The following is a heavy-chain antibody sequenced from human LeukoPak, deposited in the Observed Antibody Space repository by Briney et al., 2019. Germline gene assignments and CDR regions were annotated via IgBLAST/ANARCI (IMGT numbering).Heavy chain of an antibody. CDR2: INHSGST. CDR1: GGSFIGYY. V-gene: IGHV4-34*01. Sequence: PSETLSLTCAVYGGSFIGYYWSWIRQPPGKGLEWIGEINHSGSTNYNPSLKSRVTISVDTSKNQFSLKLNSVTAADTAVYYCARDSSREYVWGQGTTVTVSS. D-gene: IGHD6-6*01. J-gene: IGHJ6*02. CDR3: ARDSSREYV.